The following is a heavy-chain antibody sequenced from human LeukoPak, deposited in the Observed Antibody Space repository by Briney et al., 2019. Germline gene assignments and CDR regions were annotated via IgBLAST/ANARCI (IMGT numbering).Heavy chain of an antibody. CDR2: ISYDGSNK. J-gene: IGHJ4*02. CDR1: GFTFSSYA. Sequence: GGSLRLSCAASGFTFSSYAMHWVRQAPGKGLEWVAVISYDGSNKYYADSVKGRFTISRDNSKNTLYLQMNSLRAEDTAVYYCAGAVVVTAIRSPLAYWGQGTLVTVSS. V-gene: IGHV3-30-3*01. CDR3: AGAVVVTAIRSPLAY. D-gene: IGHD2-21*02.